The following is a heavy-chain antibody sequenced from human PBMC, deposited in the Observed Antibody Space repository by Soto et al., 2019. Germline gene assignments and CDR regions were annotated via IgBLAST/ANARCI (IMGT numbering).Heavy chain of an antibody. Sequence: EVQLVESGGGRAKPGGPLKLPWGPSGLTSPSYGWTWSRRAPGRGFEWVSSISSTTNYIYYGDSMKGRFTISRDNAKNSLYLEMNSLRAEDTAVYYCARESEDLTSNFDYWGQGTLVTVSS. CDR1: GLTSPSYG. CDR3: ARESEDLTSNFDY. V-gene: IGHV3-21*06. J-gene: IGHJ4*02. CDR2: ISSTTNYI.